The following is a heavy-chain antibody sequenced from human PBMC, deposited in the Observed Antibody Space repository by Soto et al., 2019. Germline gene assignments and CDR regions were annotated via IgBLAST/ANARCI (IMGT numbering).Heavy chain of an antibody. CDR1: GDSMTRSVW. CDR2: VFHTGNT. CDR3: ARKAWVRFDY. V-gene: IGHV4-4*02. J-gene: IGHJ4*02. D-gene: IGHD7-27*01. Sequence: QVQMQESGPGLVKPSGTLSLTCTVSGDSMTRSVWWTWVRQPPGKGLEWIGEVFHTGNTNYNPSLKSRVTMSVDKSTNEFSQKVTSVTAADTAIYYCARKAWVRFDYWGQGALVTVSS.